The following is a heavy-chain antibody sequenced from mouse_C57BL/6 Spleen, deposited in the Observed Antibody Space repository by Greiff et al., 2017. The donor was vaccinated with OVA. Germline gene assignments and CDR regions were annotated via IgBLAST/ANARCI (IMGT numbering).Heavy chain of an antibody. D-gene: IGHD4-1*01. CDR1: GFSLSTSGMG. J-gene: IGHJ1*03. CDR3: TRNAGSYWYFDV. Sequence: QVTLKESGPGILQSSQTLSLTCSFSGFSLSTSGMGVSWIRQPSGKGLEWLAHIYWDDDKRYNPSLKSRLTISKDTSRNQVFLKITSVDTADTATYYCTRNAGSYWYFDVWGTGTTVTVSS. CDR2: IYWDDDK. V-gene: IGHV8-12*01.